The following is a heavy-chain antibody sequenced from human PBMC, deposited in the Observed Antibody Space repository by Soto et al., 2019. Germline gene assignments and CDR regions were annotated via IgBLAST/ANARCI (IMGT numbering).Heavy chain of an antibody. CDR1: GFTFSSYA. V-gene: IGHV3-23*01. CDR2: ISGSGGST. Sequence: GGSLRLSCAASGFTFSSYAMSWVRQAPGKGLEWVSAISGSGGSTYYADSVKGRLTISRDNSKNTLYLQMNSLRAEDTAVYYCAKDGDSCSGGSCYRLDAFDIWGQGTMVTVSS. D-gene: IGHD2-15*01. J-gene: IGHJ3*02. CDR3: AKDGDSCSGGSCYRLDAFDI.